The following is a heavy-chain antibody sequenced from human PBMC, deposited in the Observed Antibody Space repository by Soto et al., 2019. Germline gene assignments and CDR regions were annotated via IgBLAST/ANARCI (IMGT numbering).Heavy chain of an antibody. CDR1: GYTFTSYD. D-gene: IGHD6-6*01. CDR3: ARRRRPIATRGGDYFDY. V-gene: IGHV1-8*02. J-gene: IGHJ4*02. Sequence: ASVKVSCKASGYTFTSYDINWVRQATGQGLEWMGWMNPNSGNTGYAQKFQGRVTMTRNTSISTAYMELSSLRSEDTAVYYCARRRRPIATRGGDYFDYWGQGTLVTVSS. CDR2: MNPNSGNT.